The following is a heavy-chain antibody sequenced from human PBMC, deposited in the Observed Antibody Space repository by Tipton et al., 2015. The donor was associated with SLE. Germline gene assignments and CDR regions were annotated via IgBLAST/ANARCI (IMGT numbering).Heavy chain of an antibody. CDR3: ARYYCTTTRCYYFDY. J-gene: IGHJ4*02. D-gene: IGHD2-2*01. Sequence: TLSLTCTVSGGSISGHYWCWIRQPPGRGLEWIGYLYYTGITDYNPPLKSRFTISVDTSKNQFSLKLRSVTAADTAVYFCARYYCTTTRCYYFDYWGRGTLVTVSS. CDR2: LYYTGIT. V-gene: IGHV4-59*11. CDR1: GGSISGHY.